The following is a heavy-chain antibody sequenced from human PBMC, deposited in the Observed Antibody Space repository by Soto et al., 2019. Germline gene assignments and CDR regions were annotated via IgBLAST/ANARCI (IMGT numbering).Heavy chain of an antibody. Sequence: SKTLSLACTVSGGSISSYYWSWIRQPPGKGLEWIGYIYYSGSTNYNPSLKSRVTISVDTSKNQFSLKLSSVTAADTAVYYCARDAEVGATVRGWFDPRGQGTLVTVS. CDR3: ARDAEVGATVRGWFDP. CDR1: GGSISSYY. J-gene: IGHJ5*02. D-gene: IGHD1-26*01. CDR2: IYYSGST. V-gene: IGHV4-59*01.